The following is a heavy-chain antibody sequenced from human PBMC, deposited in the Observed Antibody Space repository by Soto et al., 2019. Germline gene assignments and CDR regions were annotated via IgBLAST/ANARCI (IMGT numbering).Heavy chain of an antibody. V-gene: IGHV3-7*01. J-gene: IGHJ5*02. CDR3: ARALVLRYFDWSPWGFDP. Sequence: VGSLRLSCAASGFTFSSYWMSWVRQAPGKGLEWVANIKQDGSEKYYVDSVKGRFTISRDNAKNSLYLQMNSLRAEDTAVYYCARALVLRYFDWSPWGFDPWGQGTLVTVSS. D-gene: IGHD3-9*01. CDR2: IKQDGSEK. CDR1: GFTFSSYW.